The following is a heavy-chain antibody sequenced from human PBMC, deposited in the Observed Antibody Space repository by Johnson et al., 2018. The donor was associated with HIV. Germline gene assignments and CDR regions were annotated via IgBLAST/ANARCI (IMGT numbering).Heavy chain of an antibody. V-gene: IGHV3-33*08. CDR2: IWYDGSNK. J-gene: IGHJ3*02. D-gene: IGHD4-11*01. Sequence: QMQLVESGGGVVRPGGSLRLSCAASGFSFDDYGMSWVRQAPGKGLEWVAVIWYDGSNKYYADSVKGRFTISRDNSKNTLYLQMNSLRAEDTAVYYCARDYSNPPHAYDIWGQGTMVTVSS. CDR3: ARDYSNPPHAYDI. CDR1: GFSFDDYG.